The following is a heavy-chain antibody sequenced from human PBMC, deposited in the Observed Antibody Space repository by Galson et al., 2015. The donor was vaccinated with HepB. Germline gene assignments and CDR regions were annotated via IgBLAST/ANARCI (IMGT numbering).Heavy chain of an antibody. CDR1: GFTFSSYS. D-gene: IGHD2-15*01. Sequence: SLRLSCAASGFTFSSYSMNWVRQAPGKGLEWISYISVGSGTIYYADSVKGRFTISRDNAKNSLYLRMNSLRDEDTAVYYCASRGGAAAGWFDPWGQGTLVTVSS. V-gene: IGHV3-48*02. J-gene: IGHJ5*02. CDR2: ISVGSGTI. CDR3: ASRGGAAAGWFDP.